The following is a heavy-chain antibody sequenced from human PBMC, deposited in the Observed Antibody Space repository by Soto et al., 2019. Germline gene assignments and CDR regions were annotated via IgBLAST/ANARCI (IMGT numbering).Heavy chain of an antibody. CDR3: AGRSGSSDY. Sequence: EVQLVESGGGLVQPGGSLRLSCAASGFTFSSYWMHWVRQTPGTGLVWVSRINSDGSTINYVDSVRGRFTTSRDNAKNTVYLQMNSLRVEETAVYYCAGRSGSSDYWGRGTLVTVSS. J-gene: IGHJ4*02. CDR1: GFTFSSYW. CDR2: INSDGSTI. V-gene: IGHV3-74*01. D-gene: IGHD3-10*01.